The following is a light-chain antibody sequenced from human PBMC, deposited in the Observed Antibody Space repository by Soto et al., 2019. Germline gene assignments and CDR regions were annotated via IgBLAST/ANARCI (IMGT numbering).Light chain of an antibody. V-gene: IGLV1-40*01. CDR2: GNS. CDR1: SSNIGAGYD. Sequence: QSVLTQPPSVSGAPGQRVTISCTGSSSNIGAGYDVHWYQQLPGTAPKLLIYGNSNRPSGVPDRFSGSKSGTSTSLAITGLQAADEADYYCHFYDSSVSGLAFGAGTQLTAL. CDR3: HFYDSSVSGLA. J-gene: IGLJ2*01.